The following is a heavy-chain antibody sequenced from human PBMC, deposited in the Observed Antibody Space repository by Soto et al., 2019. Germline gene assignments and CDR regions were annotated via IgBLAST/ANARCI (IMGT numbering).Heavy chain of an antibody. J-gene: IGHJ3*02. CDR3: TRAPNWNYGASDAFDI. CDR2: IRSKAYGGTT. D-gene: IGHD1-7*01. V-gene: IGHV3-49*03. Sequence: PGGSLRLSCITSGFTFGDYAMTWFRQAPGKGLEWVGFIRSKAYGGTTEYAASVKGRFTISRDDSKSIAYLQMNSLKIEDTAVYYCTRAPNWNYGASDAFDIWGQGTMVT. CDR1: GFTFGDYA.